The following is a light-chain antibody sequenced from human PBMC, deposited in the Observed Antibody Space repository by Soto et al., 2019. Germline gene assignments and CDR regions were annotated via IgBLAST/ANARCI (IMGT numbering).Light chain of an antibody. Sequence: EIVFTQYPATLSLSPGERSTLSCRASQIVSSYLAWYQQKPGQAPRLLIYDASNSATGIPARFSGSGSGTEFTLTISSLQSEDFAVYYCQQRNNWPPSITFGPGTRLDIK. CDR3: QQRNNWPPSIT. CDR1: QIVSSY. V-gene: IGKV3-11*01. CDR2: DAS. J-gene: IGKJ5*01.